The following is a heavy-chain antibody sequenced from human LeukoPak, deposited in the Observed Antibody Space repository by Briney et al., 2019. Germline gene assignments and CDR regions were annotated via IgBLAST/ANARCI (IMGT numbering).Heavy chain of an antibody. Sequence: GESLRLSCAASGFTFSGFAMSWVRRTPGKGLEWVSGISGSGDNTLYAASVKGRFTISRDTSNSTLYLQMDSLRPEDTAVYYCARDLGYCNGGSCYYYGMDFWGQGTSVTVSS. V-gene: IGHV3-23*01. CDR2: ISGSGDNT. D-gene: IGHD2-15*01. CDR3: ARDLGYCNGGSCYYYGMDF. CDR1: GFTFSGFA. J-gene: IGHJ6*02.